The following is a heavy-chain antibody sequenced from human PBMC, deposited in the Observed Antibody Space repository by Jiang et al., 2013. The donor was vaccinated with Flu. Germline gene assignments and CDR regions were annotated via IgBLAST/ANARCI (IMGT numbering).Heavy chain of an antibody. CDR1: GGTFSSNDMSFSTYG. J-gene: IGHJ6*02. CDR2: VIPLFRTP. V-gene: IGHV1-69*01. Sequence: VQLVESGAEVKKPGSSVKVSCKASGGTFSSNDMSFSTYGINWVRQAPGQGLEWMGGVIPLFRTPNYAQKFQGXVTITADESTRTVYMDLSSLRSEDTAVYYCAIVGGRGVVPYYYHGVDVVGTKGPRSPSP. CDR3: AIVGGRGVVPYYYHGVDV. D-gene: IGHD3-10*01.